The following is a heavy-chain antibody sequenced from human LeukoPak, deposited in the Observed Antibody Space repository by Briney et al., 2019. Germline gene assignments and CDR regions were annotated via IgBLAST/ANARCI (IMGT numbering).Heavy chain of an antibody. V-gene: IGHV1-2*06. J-gene: IGHJ4*02. D-gene: IGHD2-2*01. CDR1: GYTFTGYY. CDR2: INPNSGGT. Sequence: GASVKVSCKASGYTFTGYYMHWVRQAPGQGLEWMGRINPNSGGTNYAQKFQGRVTMTRDTSISTAYMELSWLRSDDTAVYYCARYCSSTSCFEAPSASYYFDYWGQGTLVTVSS. CDR3: ARYCSSTSCFEAPSASYYFDY.